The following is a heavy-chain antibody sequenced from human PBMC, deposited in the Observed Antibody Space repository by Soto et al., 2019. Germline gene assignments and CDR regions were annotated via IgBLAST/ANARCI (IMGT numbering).Heavy chain of an antibody. CDR3: ARDGVGYFDY. J-gene: IGHJ4*02. Sequence: PGGSLRLSCAASGFTFSDHYMDWVRQAPGKGLEWVGRTRNKANSYTTEYAASVKGRFTISRDDSKNSLYLQMKSLKTEDTAVYYCARDGVGYFDYWGQGTLVTVSS. D-gene: IGHD2-8*01. CDR2: TRNKANSYTT. V-gene: IGHV3-72*01. CDR1: GFTFSDHY.